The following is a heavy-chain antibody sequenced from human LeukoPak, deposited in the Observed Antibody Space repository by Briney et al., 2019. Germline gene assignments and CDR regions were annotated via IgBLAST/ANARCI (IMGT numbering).Heavy chain of an antibody. D-gene: IGHD5-12*01. J-gene: IGHJ4*02. CDR1: GFTFSDYY. V-gene: IGHV3-11*04. CDR3: ARVDEWLRLLGSEEKYFDY. CDR2: ISSSGSPI. Sequence: GGSLRLSCAASGFTFSDYYMSWIRQAPGKGLEWVSYISSSGSPIYYADSVKGRFTISRDNAKNSLYLQMNSLRAEDTAMYYCARVDEWLRLLGSEEKYFDYWGQGTLVTVSS.